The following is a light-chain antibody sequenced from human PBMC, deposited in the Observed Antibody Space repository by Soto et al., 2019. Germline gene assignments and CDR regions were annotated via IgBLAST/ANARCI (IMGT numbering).Light chain of an antibody. J-gene: IGLJ3*02. CDR2: GVT. CDR1: SSDVESYDL. CDR3: CSYAGDNSWV. V-gene: IGLV2-23*02. Sequence: QSVLAQPASVSGSPGQSITVSCTGTSSDVESYDLVSWYQQHPGQAPKVIIYGVTKRPSGVSNHFSGKRSGNTASLTISGLQAGDEAEYYCCSYAGDNSWVFGGGTKVTVL.